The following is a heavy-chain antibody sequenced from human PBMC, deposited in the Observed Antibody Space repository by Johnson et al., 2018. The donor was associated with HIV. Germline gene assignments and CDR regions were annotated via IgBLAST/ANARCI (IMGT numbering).Heavy chain of an antibody. V-gene: IGHV3-30-3*01. Sequence: QMMLVESGGGVVQPGRSLRLSCAASGFTFSSYAMHWVRQAPGQGLEWVAVISYDGSNKYYADSVKGRFTISRDNSKNTLYLQMNSLRAEDTAVYYCARDRPIAPFDIWGQGTMVTVSS. CDR3: ARDRPIAPFDI. CDR2: ISYDGSNK. CDR1: GFTFSSYA. J-gene: IGHJ3*02. D-gene: IGHD3-22*01.